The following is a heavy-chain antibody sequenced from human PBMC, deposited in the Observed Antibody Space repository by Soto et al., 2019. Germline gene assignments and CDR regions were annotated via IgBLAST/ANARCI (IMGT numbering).Heavy chain of an antibody. CDR1: GYTFTSYG. D-gene: IGHD6-13*01. Sequence: ASVKVSCKASGYTFTSYGISWVRQAPGQGLEWMGWISAYNGNTNYAQKLQGRVTMTTDTSTSTAYMELRSLRSDDTAVYYCARDLPTRLSIAAAGRIGPYYYYGMDVWGQGTTVTVSS. CDR3: ARDLPTRLSIAAAGRIGPYYYYGMDV. V-gene: IGHV1-18*01. J-gene: IGHJ6*02. CDR2: ISAYNGNT.